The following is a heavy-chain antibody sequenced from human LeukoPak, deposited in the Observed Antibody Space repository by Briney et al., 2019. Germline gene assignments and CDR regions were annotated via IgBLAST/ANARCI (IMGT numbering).Heavy chain of an antibody. J-gene: IGHJ6*02. Sequence: GRSLRLSCAASGFTFSSYAMHWVRQAPGKGLEWVAVISYDGSNKYYADSVKGRFTISRDNSKNTLYLQMNSLRAEDTAVYYCARGFRGTTVTSMDVWGQGTTVTVSS. CDR2: ISYDGSNK. V-gene: IGHV3-30-3*01. D-gene: IGHD4-11*01. CDR3: ARGFRGTTVTSMDV. CDR1: GFTFSSYA.